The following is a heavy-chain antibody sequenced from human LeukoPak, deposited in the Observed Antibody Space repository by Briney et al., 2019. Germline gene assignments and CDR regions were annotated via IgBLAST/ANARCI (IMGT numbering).Heavy chain of an antibody. V-gene: IGHV3-23*01. J-gene: IGHJ4*02. CDR2: ISGSGGIT. CDR1: GFTFSSYA. Sequence: PGGSLRLSCAASGFTFSSYAMSWVRQAPGKGLEWVSAISGSGGITSYADSVKGRFTISRDNSKNTLYLQMNSLRAEDTAVYYCAKDVSRLWFGEPPQYYFDYWGQGTLVTVSS. CDR3: AKDVSRLWFGEPPQYYFDY. D-gene: IGHD3-10*01.